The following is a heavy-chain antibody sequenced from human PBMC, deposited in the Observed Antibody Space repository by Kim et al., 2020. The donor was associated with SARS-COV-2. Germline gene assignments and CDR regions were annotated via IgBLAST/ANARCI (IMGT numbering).Heavy chain of an antibody. V-gene: IGHV3-64*01. Sequence: YYANSVKGRFTISRDNSKNTLYLQMGSLRAEDMAVYYCARGWVVYYGMDVWGQGTTVTVSS. D-gene: IGHD1-26*01. CDR3: ARGWVVYYGMDV. J-gene: IGHJ6*02.